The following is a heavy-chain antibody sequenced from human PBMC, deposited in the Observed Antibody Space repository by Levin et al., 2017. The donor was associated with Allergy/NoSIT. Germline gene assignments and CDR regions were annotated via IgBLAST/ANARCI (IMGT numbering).Heavy chain of an antibody. J-gene: IGHJ5*02. CDR3: AREDGGVGAATIRGWFDP. V-gene: IGHV1-2*02. CDR2: INPNSGGT. Sequence: ASVKVSCKASGYTFTGYYMHWVRQAPGQGIEWMGWINPNSGGTNYAQKFQGRVTMTRDTSISTAYMELSRLRSDDTAVYYGAREDGGVGAATIRGWFDPWGQGTLVTVSS. D-gene: IGHD2-15*01. CDR1: GYTFTGYY.